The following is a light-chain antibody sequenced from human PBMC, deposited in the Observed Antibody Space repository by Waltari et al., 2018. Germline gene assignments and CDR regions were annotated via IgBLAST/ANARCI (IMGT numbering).Light chain of an antibody. Sequence: QSVLTQPPSASGTPGPRVTISCSGSSSNIGSPYVYWYQQLSGTAPKLLIYRNYQRPSGVPDRFSGSKSGTSASLAISGLRSEDEADYYCAAWDDSLRGVVFGGGTKLTVL. V-gene: IGLV1-47*01. CDR3: AAWDDSLRGVV. CDR2: RNY. CDR1: SSNIGSPY. J-gene: IGLJ2*01.